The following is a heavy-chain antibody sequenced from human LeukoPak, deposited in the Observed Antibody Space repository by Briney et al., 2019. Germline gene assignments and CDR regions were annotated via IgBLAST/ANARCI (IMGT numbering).Heavy chain of an antibody. D-gene: IGHD5-18*01. J-gene: IGHJ4*02. V-gene: IGHV4-59*10. CDR2: IYTSGST. Sequence: SETLSLTCAVYGGSFSGYYWSWIRQPAGKGLEWIGRIYTSGSTNYNPSLKSRVTMSVDTSKNQFSLKLSSVTAADTAVYYCARGQYSYGAPFDYWGQGTLVTVSS. CDR1: GGSFSGYY. CDR3: ARGQYSYGAPFDY.